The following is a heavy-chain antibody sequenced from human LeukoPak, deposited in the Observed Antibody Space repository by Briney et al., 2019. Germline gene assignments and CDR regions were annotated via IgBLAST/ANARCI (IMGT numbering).Heavy chain of an antibody. V-gene: IGHV3-23*01. J-gene: IGHJ4*02. D-gene: IGHD4-17*01. CDR3: AKVPGDYGPFDD. CDR2: IRGRSSDT. Sequence: GGCLRLSCAASGFTFSSFAMGWVRQAPGKTVEWVSFIRGRSSDTYYADSVKGRFTISRDNSKNTLYSQMNSLRAEDTALYYCAKVPGDYGPFDDWGQGTLVTVSS. CDR1: GFTFSSFA.